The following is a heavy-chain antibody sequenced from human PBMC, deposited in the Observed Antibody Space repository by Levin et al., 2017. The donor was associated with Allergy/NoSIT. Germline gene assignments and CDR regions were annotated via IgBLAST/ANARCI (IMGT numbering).Heavy chain of an antibody. Sequence: PGGSLRLSCAASGFTFSDYYMSWIRQAPGKGLEWVSYISSSGSTIYYADSVKGRFTISRDNAKNSLYLQMNSLRAEDTAVYYCARVQSYYDILTGYYRVENYFDYWGQGTLVTVSS. CDR2: ISSSGSTI. CDR3: ARVQSYYDILTGYYRVENYFDY. CDR1: GFTFSDYY. V-gene: IGHV3-11*01. D-gene: IGHD3-9*01. J-gene: IGHJ4*02.